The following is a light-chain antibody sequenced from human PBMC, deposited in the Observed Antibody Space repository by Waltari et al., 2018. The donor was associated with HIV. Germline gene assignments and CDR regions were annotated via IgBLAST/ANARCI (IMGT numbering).Light chain of an antibody. J-gene: IGKJ1*01. CDR2: KAS. Sequence: DIQMTQSPSTLSASVGDRVTITCRASQSISSWLAWYQQKPGKAPKLLIYKASSLESEVPSRFGGRGSGTEFTLTVSSLQPYDFATYYCDQDNSWAFGQGTKGEIK. V-gene: IGKV1-5*03. CDR3: DQDNSWA. CDR1: QSISSW.